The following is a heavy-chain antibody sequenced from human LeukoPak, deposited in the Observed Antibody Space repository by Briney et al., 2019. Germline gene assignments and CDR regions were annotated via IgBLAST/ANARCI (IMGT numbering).Heavy chain of an antibody. CDR1: GGSFSGYY. CDR2: INHSGST. J-gene: IGHJ4*02. Sequence: PSETLSLTCAVYGGSFSGYYWSWIRQPPGKGLEWIGEINHSGSTNCNPSLKSRVTISVDTSKNQFSLKLSSVTAADTAVYYCARGRKYPSYFDYWGQGTLVTVSS. V-gene: IGHV4-34*01. CDR3: ARGRKYPSYFDY. D-gene: IGHD1-14*01.